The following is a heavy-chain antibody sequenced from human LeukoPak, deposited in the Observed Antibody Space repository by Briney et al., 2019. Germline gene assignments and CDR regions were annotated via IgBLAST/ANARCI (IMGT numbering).Heavy chain of an antibody. CDR1: GYTFTSYD. CDR3: ARGGSSGWYPSSAALDY. Sequence: ASVKVSCKASGYTFTSYDINWVRQATGQGLEWMGWMNPNSGNTGYAQKFQGRVTMTRNTSISTAYMELSSLRSEDTAVYYCARGGSSGWYPSSAALDYWGQGTPVTVSS. J-gene: IGHJ4*02. V-gene: IGHV1-8*01. D-gene: IGHD6-19*01. CDR2: MNPNSGNT.